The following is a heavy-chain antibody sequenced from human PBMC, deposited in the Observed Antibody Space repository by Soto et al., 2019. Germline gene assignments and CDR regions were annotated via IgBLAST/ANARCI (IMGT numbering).Heavy chain of an antibody. J-gene: IGHJ6*02. CDR2: VYGDGRL. D-gene: IGHD3-22*01. V-gene: IGHV3-53*01. CDR1: GFSVNDNS. CDR3: ARTRLYDASGYYYYYYGMDV. Sequence: LRLSCAASGFSVNDNSMTWVRQAPGKGLEWVSVVYGDGRLYYADSVKGRFTISRDNSENTVFLQMSSLRVEDTALYYCARTRLYDASGYYYYYYGMDVWGQGTRVTVSS.